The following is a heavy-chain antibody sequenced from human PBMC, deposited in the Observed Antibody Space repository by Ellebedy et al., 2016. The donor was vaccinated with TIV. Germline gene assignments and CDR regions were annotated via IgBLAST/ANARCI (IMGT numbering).Heavy chain of an antibody. CDR3: ARLAYSSSSRDYYYGMDV. J-gene: IGHJ6*02. D-gene: IGHD6-6*01. CDR1: GVSISSGGYY. V-gene: IGHV4-39*01. CDR2: IYYSGRT. Sequence: SETLSLTXTVSGVSISSGGYYWGWIRQPPGKGLEWIGSIYYSGRTYYNPSLKSRVIISVDTSKNQFSLRLSSVTAADTAVYYCARLAYSSSSRDYYYGMDVWGQGTTVTVSS.